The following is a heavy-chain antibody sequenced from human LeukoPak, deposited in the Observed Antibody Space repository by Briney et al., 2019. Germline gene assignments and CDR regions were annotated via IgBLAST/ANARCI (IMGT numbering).Heavy chain of an antibody. CDR2: INHSGST. CDR1: GGSFSGYY. J-gene: IGHJ3*02. Sequence: PSETLSLTCAVYGGSFSGYYWSWIRQPPGKGLEWIGEINHSGSTNYNPSLKSRVTISVDTSKNQFSLKLSPVTAADTAVYYCARGGQPYYDVLTGHGGAFDIWGQGTMVTVSS. D-gene: IGHD3-9*01. V-gene: IGHV4-34*01. CDR3: ARGGQPYYDVLTGHGGAFDI.